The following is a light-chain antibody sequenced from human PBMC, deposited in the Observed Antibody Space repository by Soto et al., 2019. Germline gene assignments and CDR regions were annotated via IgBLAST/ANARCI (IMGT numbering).Light chain of an antibody. CDR3: SSYTGTSTLYV. Sequence: QSVLTQPASVSGSPGQSITISCSGSSSDFGGYNYVSWYQHHPGIATKLILYDVNYRPSGVSNRFSGSKSGNTASLTISGLQAEDEADYFCSSYTGTSTLYVFGSGTKVTVL. CDR1: SSDFGGYNY. J-gene: IGLJ1*01. CDR2: DVN. V-gene: IGLV2-14*03.